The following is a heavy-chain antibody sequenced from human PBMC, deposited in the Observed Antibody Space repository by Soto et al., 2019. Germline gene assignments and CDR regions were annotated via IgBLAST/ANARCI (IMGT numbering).Heavy chain of an antibody. D-gene: IGHD5-12*01. CDR1: GYTFTRSG. CDR3: AREGVAPYYYYGMDV. V-gene: IGHV1-18*01. Sequence: ASVKVSCKASGYTFTRSGISWVRQAPGQGLEWMGWISTYNGDTNYAQTFQGRVTMTTDTSTSTVHMEVRSLRSDDTAVYYCAREGVAPYYYYGMDVWAQGTPVTV. CDR2: ISTYNGDT. J-gene: IGHJ6*02.